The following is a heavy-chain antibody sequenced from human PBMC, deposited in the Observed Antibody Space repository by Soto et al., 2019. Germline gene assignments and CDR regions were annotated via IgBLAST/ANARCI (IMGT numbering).Heavy chain of an antibody. Sequence: ESGGGLVQPGGSLRLSCAASGFTFSSYAMRWVRQAPVKGLEWVSASTYYADSVKGRFTISRDNSKNTLYLQMNSLRAEDTAVYYCARRGSGSYYDYWGQGTLVTVSS. CDR2: ST. J-gene: IGHJ4*02. V-gene: IGHV3-23*01. D-gene: IGHD1-26*01. CDR1: GFTFSSYA. CDR3: ARRGSGSYYDY.